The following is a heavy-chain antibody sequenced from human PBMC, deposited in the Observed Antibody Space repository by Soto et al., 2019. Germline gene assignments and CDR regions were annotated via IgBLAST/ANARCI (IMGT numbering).Heavy chain of an antibody. CDR2: INHSGST. CDR1: GGSFSGYY. V-gene: IGHV4-34*01. J-gene: IGHJ6*02. CDR3: ARKRIVGANSYYYYYGMDV. Sequence: PSETLSLTCAVYGGSFSGYYWSWIRQPPGKGLEWIGEINHSGSTNYNPSLKSRVTTSVDTSKNQFSLKLSSVTAADTAVYYCARKRIVGANSYYYYYGMDVWGQGTTVTVSS. D-gene: IGHD1-26*01.